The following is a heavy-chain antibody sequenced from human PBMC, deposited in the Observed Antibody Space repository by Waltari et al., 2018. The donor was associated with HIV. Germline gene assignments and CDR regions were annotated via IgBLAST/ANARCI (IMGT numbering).Heavy chain of an antibody. CDR1: GYTFTDYY. CDR3: ARQMTFYDALDI. Sequence: QVQLVQSGAEVRKPGASVKVSCKHSGYTFTDYYIHWVRQAPGQGPEWMGWIYPNSGDTHFAEKFQGRVTLTRDTSIRTAYVEVSNLRSDDTAVYYCARQMTFYDALDIWGQGTMVSVSS. J-gene: IGHJ3*02. V-gene: IGHV1-2*02. CDR2: IYPNSGDT.